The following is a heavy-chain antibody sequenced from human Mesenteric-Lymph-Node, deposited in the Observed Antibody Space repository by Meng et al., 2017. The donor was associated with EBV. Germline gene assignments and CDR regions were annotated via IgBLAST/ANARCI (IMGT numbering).Heavy chain of an antibody. CDR2: IYYSGNT. V-gene: IGHV4-30-4*01. CDR3: ARVTYSGSRYPSVFDY. J-gene: IGHJ4*02. CDR1: GGSIGSANY. D-gene: IGHD6-13*01. Sequence: LAESGPGLVTPSQTLSLTCSVSGGSIGSANYWSWIRQPPGKGLEWIGYIYYSGNTYYNPSLESRVTISIDTSKSQVSLKLTSVTAADTAVYYCARVTYSGSRYPSVFDYWGQGNLVTVSS.